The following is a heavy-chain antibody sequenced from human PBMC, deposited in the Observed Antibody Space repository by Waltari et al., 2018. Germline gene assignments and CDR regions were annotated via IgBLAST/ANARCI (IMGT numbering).Heavy chain of an antibody. Sequence: QVQLQESGSGLVKPSETLSLTCTVSGGSISSYYWSWIRQPPGKGLEWIGYIYYSGSTNYNPSLKSRVTISVDTSKNQFSLKLSSVTAADTAVYYCAREAGDYGAFDIWGQGTMVTVSS. CDR3: AREAGDYGAFDI. D-gene: IGHD4-17*01. CDR2: IYYSGST. J-gene: IGHJ3*02. CDR1: GGSISSYY. V-gene: IGHV4-59*01.